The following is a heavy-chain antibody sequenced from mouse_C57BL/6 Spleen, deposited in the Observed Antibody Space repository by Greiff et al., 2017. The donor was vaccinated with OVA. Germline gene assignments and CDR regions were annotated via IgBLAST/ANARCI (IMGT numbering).Heavy chain of an antibody. J-gene: IGHJ3*01. CDR2: FYPGSGSI. V-gene: IGHV1-62-2*01. Sequence: QVQLKESGAELVKPGASVKLSCKASGYTFTEYTIHWVKQRSGQGLEWIGWFYPGSGSIKDNEKFKDKATLTADKSSSTVYMELSRLTSEDSAVCFCARHAPIYYDFDGGFAYWGQGTLVTVSA. D-gene: IGHD2-4*01. CDR1: GYTFTEYT. CDR3: ARHAPIYYDFDGGFAY.